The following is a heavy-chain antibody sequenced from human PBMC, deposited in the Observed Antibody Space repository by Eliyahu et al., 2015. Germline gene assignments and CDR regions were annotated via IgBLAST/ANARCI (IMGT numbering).Heavy chain of an antibody. CDR3: TTEDPYCSNIGCHFDR. V-gene: IGHV3-15*01. J-gene: IGHJ4*02. CDR2: IKSNSDGGAI. D-gene: IGHD2-2*01. CDR1: GFXFSXAW. Sequence: EVQLVESGGGLVKPGGSLRLSCAGSGFXFSXAWMSWVRQAPGKALEWIGRIKSNSDGGAIDYAASVKGRFSISRQESRNTISLQMRNLNFEDTAMYYCTTEDPYCSNIGCHFDRWGPGTLVTVSS.